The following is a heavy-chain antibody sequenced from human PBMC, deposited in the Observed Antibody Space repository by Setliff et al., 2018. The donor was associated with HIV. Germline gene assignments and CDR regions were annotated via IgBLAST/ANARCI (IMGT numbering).Heavy chain of an antibody. D-gene: IGHD6-19*01. CDR2: IGDRITT. J-gene: IGHJ3*02. Sequence: TGGSLRLSCAASGFTLSHYSMNWVRQAPGKGLEWVSYIGDRITTSYADSVQGRFTISRDNAKNTVYLQMNSLRVDDTAIYYCAREGATTAGFDIWGHGTMVTVSS. CDR3: AREGATTAGFDI. V-gene: IGHV3-74*01. CDR1: GFTLSHYS.